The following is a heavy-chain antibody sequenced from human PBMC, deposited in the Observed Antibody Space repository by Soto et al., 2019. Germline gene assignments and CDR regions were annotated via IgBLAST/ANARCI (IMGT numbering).Heavy chain of an antibody. CDR2: VNSDGSIT. V-gene: IGHV3-74*01. CDR3: TRDQAYGSAV. Sequence: EVQLVESGGGLVQPGGSLRLSCAASGFDFTNSWMHWVRQAPGKGLVWVSHVNSDGSITTYVDSVKGRFTISRDNAKNTVYLQMNSLRVEDTALYYCTRDQAYGSAVWGQGTLVNVSS. D-gene: IGHD2-21*01. CDR1: GFDFTNSW. J-gene: IGHJ4*02.